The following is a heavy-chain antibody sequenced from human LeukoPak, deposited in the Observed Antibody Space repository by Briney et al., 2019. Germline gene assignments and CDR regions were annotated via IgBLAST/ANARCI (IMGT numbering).Heavy chain of an antibody. CDR2: IKEDGSQK. V-gene: IGHV3-7*03. CDR1: GFSFSYFL. D-gene: IGHD6-25*01. J-gene: IGHJ3*02. Sequence: GSLRLSCAASGFSFSYFLIRWGRQAPGKGPEWVANIKEDGSQKFYLDSMKGRFTISRDNAKNSLYLQMNSLRAEDTALYYCARAAKRTFDIWGQGTMVTVSS. CDR3: ARAAKRTFDI.